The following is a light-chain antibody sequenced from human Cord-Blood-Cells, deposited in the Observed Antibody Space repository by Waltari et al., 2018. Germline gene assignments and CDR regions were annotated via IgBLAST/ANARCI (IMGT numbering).Light chain of an antibody. CDR3: QSYDSSLSGWV. Sequence: QSVLTQPPSVSGAPGQRVTISCTGSSSNIGAGYDVHWYQQLPGTAPKLLIYGNSNRRSGVLDRVSGSKSGTSASLAITGLQAEDEADYYCQSYDSSLSGWVFGGGTKLTVL. J-gene: IGLJ3*02. CDR2: GNS. CDR1: SSNIGAGYD. V-gene: IGLV1-40*01.